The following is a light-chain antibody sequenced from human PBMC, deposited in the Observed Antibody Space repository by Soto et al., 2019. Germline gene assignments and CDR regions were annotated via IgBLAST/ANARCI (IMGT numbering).Light chain of an antibody. CDR3: QQRSNWIT. J-gene: IGKJ5*01. CDR2: DAS. CDR1: QSVSSY. Sequence: EIVLTQSPATLSSSPGERATLSWRASQSVSSYLAWYKQKPGQAPRLLIYDASNRATGIPARFSGSGSGTDSTLTISSLEPEVFAVYYCQQRSNWITFGQGTRREIK. V-gene: IGKV3-11*01.